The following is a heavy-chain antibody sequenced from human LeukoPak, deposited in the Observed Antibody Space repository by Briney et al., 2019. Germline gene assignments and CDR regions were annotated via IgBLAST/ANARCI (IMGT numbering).Heavy chain of an antibody. CDR3: ARDKQLDWAHYYYYYMDV. D-gene: IGHD1-1*01. CDR1: GYTFTGYY. Sequence: ASVKVSCKASGYTFTGYYMHWVRQAPGQGLEWMGWINPDSGGTNYAQKFQGRVTMTSDTSISTTYMELSRLRSDDTAAYYCARDKQLDWAHYYYYYMDVWGKGTTVTVSS. CDR2: INPDSGGT. V-gene: IGHV1-2*02. J-gene: IGHJ6*03.